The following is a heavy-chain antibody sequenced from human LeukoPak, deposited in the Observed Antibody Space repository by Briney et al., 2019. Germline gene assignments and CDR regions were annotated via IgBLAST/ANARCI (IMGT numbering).Heavy chain of an antibody. Sequence: GGSLRLSCAASGFTVSSNYMNWVRQAPGKGLEWVSVTYSGGTTYYADSVKGRFTMSRDNSKNTLYLQMNSLRAEDTAVYYCATSIDSSGYFDFDYWGQGTLVTVSS. D-gene: IGHD3-22*01. CDR1: GFTVSSNY. J-gene: IGHJ4*02. CDR3: ATSIDSSGYFDFDY. CDR2: TYSGGTT. V-gene: IGHV3-66*01.